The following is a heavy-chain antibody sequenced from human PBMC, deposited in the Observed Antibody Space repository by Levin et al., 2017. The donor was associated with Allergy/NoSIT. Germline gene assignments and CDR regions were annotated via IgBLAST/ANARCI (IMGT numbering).Heavy chain of an antibody. CDR1: GGSISSDSGDYS. CDR3: ARLHCSTTSCYLDQ. J-gene: IGHJ4*02. V-gene: IGHV4-30-4*01. CDR2: IYYSGST. D-gene: IGHD2-2*01. Sequence: SETLSLTCSVSGGSISSDSGDYSWSWIRQPPGQGLEWIGYIYYSGSTYSNPSLKSRVTISLDTSKNHFSLKLDSVTAAETAVYHCARLHCSTTSCYLDQWGQGALVTVSS.